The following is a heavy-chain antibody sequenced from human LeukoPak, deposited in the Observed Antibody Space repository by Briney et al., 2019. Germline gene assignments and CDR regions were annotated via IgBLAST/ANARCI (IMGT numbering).Heavy chain of an antibody. CDR2: IYYSGST. CDR3: ARDRLGAVADAFDI. Sequence: SETLSLTCTVSGGSISSSSYYWGWIRQPPGKGLEWIGSIYYSGSTYYNPSLKSRVTISVDTSKNQFSLKLSSVTAADTAVYYCARDRLGAVADAFDIWGQGTTVTVSS. CDR1: GGSISSSSYY. D-gene: IGHD6-13*01. V-gene: IGHV4-39*07. J-gene: IGHJ3*02.